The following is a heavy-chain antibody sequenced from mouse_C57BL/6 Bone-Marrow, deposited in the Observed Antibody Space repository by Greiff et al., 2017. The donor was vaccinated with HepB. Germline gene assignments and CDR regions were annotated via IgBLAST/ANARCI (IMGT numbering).Heavy chain of an antibody. CDR3: ARRPRLFAY. Sequence: VQGVESGAELARPGASVKLSCKASGYTFTSYGISWVKQRTGQGLEWIGEIYPRSGNTYYNEKFKGKATLTADKSSSTAYMELRSLTSEDSAVYFCARRPRLFAYWGQGTLVTVSA. CDR2: IYPRSGNT. J-gene: IGHJ3*01. CDR1: GYTFTSYG. V-gene: IGHV1-81*01.